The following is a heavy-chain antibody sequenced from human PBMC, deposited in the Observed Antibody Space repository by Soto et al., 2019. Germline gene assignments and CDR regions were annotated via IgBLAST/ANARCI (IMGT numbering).Heavy chain of an antibody. CDR1: GDTFGRFT. CDR3: ARDPTTINKLIGVWFDP. J-gene: IGHJ5*02. D-gene: IGHD4-4*01. V-gene: IGHV1-69*13. CDR2: IKPISDIT. Sequence: ASVKVSCKASGDTFGRFTINWVRQAPGQGLEWMGGIKPISDITNYAQRFQGRVTFTADASTSTVYLELSSLRSEDTAMYYCARDPTTINKLIGVWFDPWGQGTLVTVSS.